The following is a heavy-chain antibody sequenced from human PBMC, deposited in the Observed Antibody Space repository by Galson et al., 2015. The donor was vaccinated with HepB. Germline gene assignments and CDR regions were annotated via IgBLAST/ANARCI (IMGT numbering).Heavy chain of an antibody. CDR3: ARGDLVGLHPHGGFDY. D-gene: IGHD2-8*02. CDR1: GYTFTSYA. J-gene: IGHJ4*02. Sequence: SVKVSCKASGYTFTSYAMHWVRQAPGQRLEWMGWINAGNGNTKYSQKFQGRVTITRDTSASTAYMELSSLRSEDTAVYYCARGDLVGLHPHGGFDYWGQGTLVTVSS. V-gene: IGHV1-3*01. CDR2: INAGNGNT.